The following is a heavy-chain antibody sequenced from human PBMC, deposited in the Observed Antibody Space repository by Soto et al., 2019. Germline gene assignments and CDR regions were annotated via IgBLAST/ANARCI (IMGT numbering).Heavy chain of an antibody. J-gene: IGHJ4*02. D-gene: IGHD7-27*01. CDR3: ARGGDFDF. CDR2: MNPYNSNT. V-gene: IGHV1-8*01. Sequence: QVQLVQSGAEVKKPGASVKVSCKASGYTFTTYDINWVRQATGQGLEWMGWMNPYNSNTGYAQRFQGRVTLTWDTSISTAYMELSRLSSADTAIYYCARGGDFDFWGQGTLVSGSS. CDR1: GYTFTTYD.